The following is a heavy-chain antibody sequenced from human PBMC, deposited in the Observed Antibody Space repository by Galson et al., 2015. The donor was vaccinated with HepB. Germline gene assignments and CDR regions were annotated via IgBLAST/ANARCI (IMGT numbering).Heavy chain of an antibody. V-gene: IGHV1-2*06. CDR1: GYTFTGYY. J-gene: IGHJ4*02. CDR2: INPNSGGT. Sequence: SVKVSCKASGYTFTGYYMHWVRQAPGQGPEWMGRINPNSGGTNYAQKFQGRATMTRDTPISTAYMELNSLISQDTAVYFCAMAIVSTLYPNDSWGQGTLVTVSS. CDR3: AMAIVSTLYPNDS. D-gene: IGHD5/OR15-5a*01.